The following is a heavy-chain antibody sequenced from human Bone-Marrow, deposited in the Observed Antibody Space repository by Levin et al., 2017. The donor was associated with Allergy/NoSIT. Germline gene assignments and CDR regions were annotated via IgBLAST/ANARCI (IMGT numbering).Heavy chain of an antibody. D-gene: IGHD2-8*02. CDR1: GYTFTSYG. J-gene: IGHJ4*02. CDR2: ISAYNGNT. Sequence: PEASVKVSCKASGYTFTSYGISWVRQAPGQGLEWMGWISAYNGNTNYAQKLQGRVTMTTDTSTSTAYMELRSLRSDDTAVYYCARSRGYCTGGVCYTPPDYWGQGTLVTVSS. V-gene: IGHV1-18*01. CDR3: ARSRGYCTGGVCYTPPDY.